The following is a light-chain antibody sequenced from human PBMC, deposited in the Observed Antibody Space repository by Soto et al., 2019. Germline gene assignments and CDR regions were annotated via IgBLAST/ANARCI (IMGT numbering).Light chain of an antibody. V-gene: IGLV1-51*01. Sequence: QSVLTQPPSVSAAPGQKVTISCSGSSSNIGNNYVSWYQQLPGTAPKLLIYDNNKRPSGIPDRFSGSKSGTSATLGITGLXXXXXXXXXXGTWDSSLSALFGGGTKLTVL. J-gene: IGLJ2*01. CDR3: GTWDSSLSAL. CDR2: DNN. CDR1: SSNIGNNY.